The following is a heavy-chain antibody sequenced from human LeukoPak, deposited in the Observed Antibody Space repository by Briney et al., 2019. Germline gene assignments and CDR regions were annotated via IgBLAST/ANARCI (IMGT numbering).Heavy chain of an antibody. CDR1: GGSFSGYY. CDR2: INHSGST. CDR3: ERGGDYDLAFDI. D-gene: IGHD5-12*01. V-gene: IGHV4-34*01. J-gene: IGHJ3*02. Sequence: SETLSLTCAFYGGSFSGYYWSWIRQPPGKGLEWIGEINHSGSTNYNPSLKSRVTISVDTSKNQFSLNLSSVTAADTAVYYCERGGDYDLAFDIWGQGTMVTVSS.